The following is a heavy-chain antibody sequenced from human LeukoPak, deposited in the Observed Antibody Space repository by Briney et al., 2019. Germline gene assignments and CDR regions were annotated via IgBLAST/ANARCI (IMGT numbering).Heavy chain of an antibody. D-gene: IGHD6-13*01. V-gene: IGHV1-18*01. CDR1: GYTFTSYG. CDR3: ARLGAAAGYLGAFDI. CDR2: ISAYNGNT. Sequence: GASVKVSCKASGYTFTSYGISWVRQAPGQGLEWMGWISAYNGNTNYAQKLQGRVTMTTDTSTSTAYMELRSLRSDDTAVYYCARLGAAAGYLGAFDIWGQGTMVTVSS. J-gene: IGHJ3*02.